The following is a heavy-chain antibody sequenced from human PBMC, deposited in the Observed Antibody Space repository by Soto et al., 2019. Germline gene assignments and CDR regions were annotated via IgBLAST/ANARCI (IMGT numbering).Heavy chain of an antibody. CDR2: ISGSGGST. J-gene: IGHJ6*03. CDR1: GFTFSNYA. Sequence: EVQLLESGGGLVQPGGSLRLSCAASGFTFSNYAMSWVRQAPGKGLEWVSGISGSGGSTYYADSVKGRFTISRDNSMHTLYLQMHSLRAEDTAVYYCEIEIRHYMDVWGKGTTVTVSS. CDR3: EIEIRHYMDV. V-gene: IGHV3-23*01. D-gene: IGHD4-17*01.